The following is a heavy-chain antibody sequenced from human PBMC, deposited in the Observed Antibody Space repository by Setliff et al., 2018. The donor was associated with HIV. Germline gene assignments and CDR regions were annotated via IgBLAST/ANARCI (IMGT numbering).Heavy chain of an antibody. J-gene: IGHJ5*02. Sequence: SETLSLTCGVSGDSISSGSYYWSWIRLPAGKGLEWIGQIHTTGNTNYNPSLKSRVTISMDTSKNQFSLNLNSVTATDTAVYYCAKRTFGSGRLDPWGQGTLVTVSS. V-gene: IGHV4-61*09. D-gene: IGHD3-16*01. CDR2: IHTTGNT. CDR3: AKRTFGSGRLDP. CDR1: GDSISSGSYY.